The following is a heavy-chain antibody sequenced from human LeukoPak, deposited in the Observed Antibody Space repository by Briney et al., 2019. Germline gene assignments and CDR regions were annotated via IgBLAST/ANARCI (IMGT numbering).Heavy chain of an antibody. CDR1: GGSISSYY. CDR3: ARVYCSSTSCLHRFDP. J-gene: IGHJ5*02. CDR2: IYRTGST. V-gene: IGHV4-38-2*02. D-gene: IGHD2-2*01. Sequence: SETLSLTCTVSGGSISSYYWGWIRQPPGKGLEWIWSIYRTGSTYYNPSLKSRVTISVDTSKNQFSLKLTSVPAADTGVYYCARVYCSSTSCLHRFDPLGEGTLVSDSS.